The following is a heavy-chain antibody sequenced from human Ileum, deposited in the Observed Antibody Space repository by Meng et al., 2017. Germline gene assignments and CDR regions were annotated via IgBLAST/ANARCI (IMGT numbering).Heavy chain of an antibody. CDR2: IYYDGSS. V-gene: IGHV4-30-4*01. CDR3: AREFYVDTAMVIDS. J-gene: IGHJ4*02. D-gene: IGHD5-18*01. CDR1: NCSPTNVNNY. Sequence: QVQLQESGPGLVKPSQTLSLTCRVSNCSPTNVNNYWNWIRQAPGQALEHIGYIYYDGSSYATPSLKSRVTMSIDTSTNQFSLRLDSVTAADTAVYYCAREFYVDTAMVIDSWGPGALVTVSS.